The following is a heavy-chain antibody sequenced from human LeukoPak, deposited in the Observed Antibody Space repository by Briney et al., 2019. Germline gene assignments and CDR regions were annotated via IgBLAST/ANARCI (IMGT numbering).Heavy chain of an antibody. CDR2: NIPIFGTA. Sequence: ASVKVSCKASGGTFSSYAISWVRQAPGQGLEWMGGNIPIFGTANYAQKFQGRVTITTDESTSTAYMELSSLRSEDTAVYYCARANSGSYHVLDYWGQGTLVTVSS. CDR3: ARANSGSYHVLDY. D-gene: IGHD1-26*01. CDR1: GGTFSSYA. J-gene: IGHJ4*02. V-gene: IGHV1-69*05.